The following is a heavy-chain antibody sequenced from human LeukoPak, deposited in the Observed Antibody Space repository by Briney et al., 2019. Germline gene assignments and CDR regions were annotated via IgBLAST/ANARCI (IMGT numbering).Heavy chain of an antibody. Sequence: SDTLSLLCTVSGGSISSSNDYWGWIPQPPGKGLEWLGRFFNSGTTYDNPAPKGRSPISVDTSKHQFSLKLSPVTAADTAVYYCPAYHYDSSGYLWGQGTLVTVSS. J-gene: IGHJ4*02. V-gene: IGHV4-39*01. CDR3: PAYHYDSSGYL. CDR2: FFNSGTT. D-gene: IGHD3-22*01. CDR1: GGSISSSNDY.